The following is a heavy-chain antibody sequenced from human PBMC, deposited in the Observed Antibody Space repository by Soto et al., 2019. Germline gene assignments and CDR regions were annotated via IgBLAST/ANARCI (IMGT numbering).Heavy chain of an antibody. D-gene: IGHD5-18*01. CDR2: INYSGST. CDR3: ARVDTRMVEDY. Sequence: ASETLSLTCTVSGGSISSGDYYWSWIRQPPGKGLEWIGYINYSGSTYYNPSLKSRVTISVDTSKNQLSLKLSSVTAADTAVYYCARVDTRMVEDYWGQGNLVTVSS. V-gene: IGHV4-30-4*01. CDR1: GGSISSGDYY. J-gene: IGHJ4*02.